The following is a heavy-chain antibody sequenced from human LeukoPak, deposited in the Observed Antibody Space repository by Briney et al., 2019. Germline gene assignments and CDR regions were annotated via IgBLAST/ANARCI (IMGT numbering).Heavy chain of an antibody. CDR1: GGSISSGGYY. Sequence: SQTLSLTCTVSGGSISSGGYYWSWIRQHPGKGLEWIGYIYYSGSTYYNPSLKSRVTISVDTSKNLFSLKLNSVAAADTAVYYCARLSGYSFALHYWGQGTLVTVSS. V-gene: IGHV4-31*03. J-gene: IGHJ4*02. CDR3: ARLSGYSFALHY. CDR2: IYYSGST. D-gene: IGHD5-18*01.